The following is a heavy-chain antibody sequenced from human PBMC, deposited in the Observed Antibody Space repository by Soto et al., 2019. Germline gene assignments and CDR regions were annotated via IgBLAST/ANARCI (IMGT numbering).Heavy chain of an antibody. J-gene: IGHJ6*02. V-gene: IGHV4-59*01. CDR2: IYYIGST. Sequence: QVQLQESGPGLVKPSETLSLTCTVSGGSISSYYWSWIRQPPGKGLEWIGHIYYIGSTKYNPSLKSRVTISVDTSKNQFSLKLSSVTAADTAVYYCARDKVNIGVDGTHYFYGMDVWGQGNTVTVSS. D-gene: IGHD6-19*01. CDR3: ARDKVNIGVDGTHYFYGMDV. CDR1: GGSISSYY.